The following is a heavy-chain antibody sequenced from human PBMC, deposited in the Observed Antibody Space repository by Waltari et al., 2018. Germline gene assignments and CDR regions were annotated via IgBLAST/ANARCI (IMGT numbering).Heavy chain of an antibody. CDR2: IYPGDSDT. Sequence: EVQLVQSGAEVKKPGESLKISCKGSGYSFNSYWIGWVRQMPGKGLEWMGIIYPGDSDTRYSPSFQGQVTISADKSISTAYLQWSSLKASDTAMYYCARLRSLDIYYYYGMDVWGQGTTVTVSS. CDR1: GYSFNSYW. V-gene: IGHV5-51*03. CDR3: ARLRSLDIYYYYGMDV. D-gene: IGHD2-15*01. J-gene: IGHJ6*02.